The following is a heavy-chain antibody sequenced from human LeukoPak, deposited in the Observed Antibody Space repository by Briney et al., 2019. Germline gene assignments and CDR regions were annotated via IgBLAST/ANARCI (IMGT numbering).Heavy chain of an antibody. D-gene: IGHD1-26*01. V-gene: IGHV3-21*01. Sequence: GRSLRLSCAVSGFTFSTYSMNWVRQAPGKGLEWVSSISSSSSYIYYADSVKGRFTISRDNAKNSLYLQMNSLRAEDTALYYCTAGLVGSTGYYYYYMDVWGKGTTVTVSS. CDR1: GFTFSTYS. CDR3: TAGLVGSTGYYYYYMDV. CDR2: ISSSSSYI. J-gene: IGHJ6*03.